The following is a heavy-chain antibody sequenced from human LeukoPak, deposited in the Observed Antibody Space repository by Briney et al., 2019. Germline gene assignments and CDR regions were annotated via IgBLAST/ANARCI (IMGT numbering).Heavy chain of an antibody. D-gene: IGHD3-10*01. J-gene: IGHJ6*02. CDR3: ARMDDGSGSYLAYYYYYGMDV. Sequence: SETLSLTCAVYGGSFSGYYWSWIRQPPGKGLEWIGEINHSGSTNYNPSLKSRVTISVDTSKNQFSLKLSSVTAADTAVYYCARMDDGSGSYLAYYYYYGMDVWGQGTTVTVSS. CDR1: GGSFSGYY. CDR2: INHSGST. V-gene: IGHV4-34*01.